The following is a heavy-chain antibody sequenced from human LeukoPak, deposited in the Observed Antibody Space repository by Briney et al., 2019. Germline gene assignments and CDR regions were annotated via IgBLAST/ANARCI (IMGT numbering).Heavy chain of an antibody. J-gene: IGHJ5*02. Sequence: SETLSLTCTVSGGSISSYYWSWIRQPPGKGLEWIGYIYYSGSTNYNPSLKSRVTISVDTSKNQFSLKLSSVTAADTAVYYCASHLPDYGDYAWFDPWGQGTLVTVSS. V-gene: IGHV4-59*01. CDR3: ASHLPDYGDYAWFDP. D-gene: IGHD4-17*01. CDR2: IYYSGST. CDR1: GGSISSYY.